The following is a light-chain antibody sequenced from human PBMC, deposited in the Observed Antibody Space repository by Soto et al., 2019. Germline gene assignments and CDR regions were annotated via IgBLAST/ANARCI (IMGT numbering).Light chain of an antibody. Sequence: QSALTQPASVSGSPGQSITISCTGTSSDVGGYIYVSWYQQHPGKAPKLMIYDVTSRPSGVSHRFSGSKSGNTASLTISGLQAEDEADYYCSSYTTSSSYVFGTGTKVTVL. CDR3: SSYTTSSSYV. CDR1: SSDVGGYIY. V-gene: IGLV2-14*01. CDR2: DVT. J-gene: IGLJ1*01.